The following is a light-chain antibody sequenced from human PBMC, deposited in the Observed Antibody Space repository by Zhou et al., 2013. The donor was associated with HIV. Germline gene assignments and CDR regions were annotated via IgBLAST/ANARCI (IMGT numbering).Light chain of an antibody. CDR3: QHYNGFSRT. CDR2: KAS. J-gene: IGKJ1*01. V-gene: IGKV1-5*03. Sequence: DIQMTQSPSTLSASVGDRVTITCRASQSVNGWLAWFQQKPGNAPKLLIYKASSLESGVPPRFSGSGSGTEFTLTISSLQPDDFATYYCQHYNGFSRTFGQGTKVEVK. CDR1: QSVNGW.